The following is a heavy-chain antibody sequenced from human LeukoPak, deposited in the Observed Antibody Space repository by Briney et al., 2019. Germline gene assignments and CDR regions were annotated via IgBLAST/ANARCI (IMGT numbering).Heavy chain of an antibody. CDR3: ARLNVGRSLEWSPNDF. CDR2: ISSSGSTI. CDR1: GFTFSNYG. V-gene: IGHV3-48*01. J-gene: IGHJ4*02. Sequence: GGSLRLSCAASGFTFSNYGMSWVRQAPGKGLEWVSYISSSGSTIYYADSVKGRFTISRDNAKNSLYLRMNSLRAEDTAVYYCARLNVGRSLEWSPNDFWGQGTLVTVSS. D-gene: IGHD3-3*01.